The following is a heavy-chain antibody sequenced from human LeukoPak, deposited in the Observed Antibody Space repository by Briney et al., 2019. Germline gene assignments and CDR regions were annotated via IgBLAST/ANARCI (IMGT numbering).Heavy chain of an antibody. CDR1: GYSFTSYW. D-gene: IGHD6-6*01. Sequence: GESLKISCKGSGYSFTSYWIGWVRQMPGKGLEWMEIIYPGDSDTRYSPSFQGQVTISADKSISTAYLQWSSLKASDTAMYYCARTYIAARPGAYYYMDVWGKGTTVTVSS. V-gene: IGHV5-51*03. CDR2: IYPGDSDT. J-gene: IGHJ6*03. CDR3: ARTYIAARPGAYYYMDV.